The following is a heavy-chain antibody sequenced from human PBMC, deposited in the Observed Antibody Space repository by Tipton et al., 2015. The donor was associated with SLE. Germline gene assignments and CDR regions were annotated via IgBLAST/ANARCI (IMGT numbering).Heavy chain of an antibody. J-gene: IGHJ6*02. CDR1: GGSISSNY. CDR2: ISYGGGT. CDR3: ARGLVTWRGAIVGVDV. V-gene: IGHV4-59*08. D-gene: IGHD2-21*02. Sequence: TLSLTCSVSGGSISSNYWIWIRQPPGKGLEWIGYISYGGGTNYNPSLKSRVTISIDTAKHQFSLKLTSVTAADTAVYYCARGLVTWRGAIVGVDVWGQGTRVNHSS.